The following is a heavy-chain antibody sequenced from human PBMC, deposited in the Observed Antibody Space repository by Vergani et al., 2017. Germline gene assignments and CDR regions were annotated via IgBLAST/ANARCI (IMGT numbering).Heavy chain of an antibody. V-gene: IGHV1-69*01. D-gene: IGHD7-27*01. Sequence: QVQLVQSGAEVKKPGSSVKVSCKASGGTFSSYAISWVRQAPGHGLEWMGGIIPIFGTANYAQKFQGRVTITADESTSTAYMVLSSLRSEDTAVYYCASLTGDGDYYYMDVGGKGPTVTVSS. J-gene: IGHJ6*03. CDR2: IIPIFGTA. CDR3: ASLTGDGDYYYMDV. CDR1: GGTFSSYA.